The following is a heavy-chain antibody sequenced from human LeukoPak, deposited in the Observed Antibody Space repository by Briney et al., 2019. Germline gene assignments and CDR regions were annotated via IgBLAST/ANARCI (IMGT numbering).Heavy chain of an antibody. D-gene: IGHD2-15*01. CDR1: GGSFSGYY. CDR3: ARGRGRRYCSGGSCRMDYYYYYGMDV. V-gene: IGHV4-34*01. CDR2: INHSGST. Sequence: SETLSLTCAVYGGSFSGYYWSWIRQPPGKGLEWIGEINHSGSTNYNPSLKSRVTISVDTSKNQFSLKLSSVTAADTAVYYCARGRGRRYCSGGSCRMDYYYYYGMDVWGQGTTVTVSS. J-gene: IGHJ6*02.